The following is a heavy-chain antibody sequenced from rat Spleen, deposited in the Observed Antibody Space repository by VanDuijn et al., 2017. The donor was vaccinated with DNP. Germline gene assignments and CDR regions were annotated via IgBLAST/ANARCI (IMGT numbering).Heavy chain of an antibody. CDR3: ARWVRYFDC. CDR2: ITYSGNT. CDR1: DYSITSNY. Sequence: EVQLQESGPGLVKPSQSLSLTCSVTDYSITSNYWGWIRKFPGNKMEWIGHITYSGNTNYNPSLRGRISIPRDTSKNQFFLQLNSVTPEDTATYYCARWVRYFDCWGQGVMVTVSS. J-gene: IGHJ2*01. V-gene: IGHV3-1*01. D-gene: IGHD1-1*01.